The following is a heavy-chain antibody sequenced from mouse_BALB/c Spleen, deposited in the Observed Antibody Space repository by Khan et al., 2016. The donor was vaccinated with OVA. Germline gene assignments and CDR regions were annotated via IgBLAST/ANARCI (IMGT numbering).Heavy chain of an antibody. J-gene: IGHJ2*01. CDR1: GYSITTDYA. D-gene: IGHD1-1*01. V-gene: IGHV3-2*02. CDR2: ISYSGNT. Sequence: QLEESGPGLVKPSQSLSLTCTVTGYSITTDYAWNWIRQFPGNKLEWMGYISYSGNTKYTPSLKSRISITRDTSKTPFFLQLKAVTTEDTARYYCARVYGGDFDYWGQGTTLTVSS. CDR3: ARVYGGDFDY.